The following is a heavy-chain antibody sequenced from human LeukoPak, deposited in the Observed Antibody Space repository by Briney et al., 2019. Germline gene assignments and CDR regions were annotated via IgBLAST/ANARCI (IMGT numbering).Heavy chain of an antibody. J-gene: IGHJ4*02. V-gene: IGHV3-74*03. D-gene: IGHD3-10*02. CDR3: ARDRYYVLDY. CDR1: EFPFSMYW. Sequence: PGGSLRLSCAASEFPFSMYWMNWVRQAPGKGLVWVSRIKSDGSGATYADSVKGRFTISRDNAKNTLYLQMNSLRAEDTAVYYCARDRYYVLDYWGQGILVTVSS. CDR2: IKSDGSGA.